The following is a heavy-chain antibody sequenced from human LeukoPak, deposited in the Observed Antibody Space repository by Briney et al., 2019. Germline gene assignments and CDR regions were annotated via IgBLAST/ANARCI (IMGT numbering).Heavy chain of an antibody. V-gene: IGHV4-39*07. D-gene: IGHD5-18*01. J-gene: IGHJ4*02. Sequence: SETLSLTCTVSGGSIRSYYWGWIRQPPGKGLEWIGSIYYSGSTYYNPSLKSRVTISVDTSKNQFSLKLSSVTAADTAVYYCARDFNTYGSGYFDYWGQGTLVTVSS. CDR2: IYYSGST. CDR1: GGSIRSYY. CDR3: ARDFNTYGSGYFDY.